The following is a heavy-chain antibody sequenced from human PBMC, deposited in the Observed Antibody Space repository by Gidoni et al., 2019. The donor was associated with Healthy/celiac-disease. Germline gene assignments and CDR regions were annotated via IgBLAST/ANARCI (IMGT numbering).Heavy chain of an antibody. V-gene: IGHV3-30*18. CDR1: GFTFSSYG. J-gene: IGHJ5*02. Sequence: QVQLVESGGGVVQPGRSLRLSCAASGFTFSSYGMHWVRQAPGKGLEWVAVISYDGSNKYYADSVKGRFTISRDNSKNTLYLQMNSLRAEDTAVYYCAKGGESRASGYDWFDPWGQGTLVTVSS. D-gene: IGHD3-22*01. CDR2: ISYDGSNK. CDR3: AKGGESRASGYDWFDP.